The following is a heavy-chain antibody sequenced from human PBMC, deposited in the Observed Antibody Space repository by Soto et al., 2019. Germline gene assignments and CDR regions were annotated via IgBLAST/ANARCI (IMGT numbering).Heavy chain of an antibody. CDR1: GFTFSGHA. CDR3: ARAPGTFDDGGQIGADY. Sequence: EVQLLDSGGGLVQPGGSLRLSCAASGFTFSGHAMSWVRQAPGKGLEWVSRISGNGGGTYYADSVKGRFTISRDYPKNTVYLQMNSLRPEDTAIYYCARAPGTFDDGGQIGADYWGQGTLVTVSS. J-gene: IGHJ4*02. CDR2: ISGNGGGT. V-gene: IGHV3-23*01. D-gene: IGHD4-17*01.